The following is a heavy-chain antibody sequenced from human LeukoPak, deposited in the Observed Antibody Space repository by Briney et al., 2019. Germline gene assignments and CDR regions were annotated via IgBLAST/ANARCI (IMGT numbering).Heavy chain of an antibody. J-gene: IGHJ4*02. CDR1: GFTFDDFW. D-gene: IGHD6-19*01. CDR3: ARELALAVLPDY. CDR2: INLAGTWN. Sequence: GGSLRLSCAASGFTFDDFWMSWVRQTPEKGLEWLGNINLAGTWNQHVDSVRGRFTISRDNTKNTLFLQMNSLRAEDTAVYYCARELALAVLPDYWGQGTLVTVSS. V-gene: IGHV3-7*01.